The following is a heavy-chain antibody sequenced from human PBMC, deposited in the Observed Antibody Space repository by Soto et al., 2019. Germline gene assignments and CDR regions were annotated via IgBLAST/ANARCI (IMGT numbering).Heavy chain of an antibody. CDR3: VKAGKFKAFDV. J-gene: IGHJ3*01. V-gene: IGHV3-43*01. Sequence: GSLRLSCVASGLNLIDYTMHWVRQVPGKGLEWVSLISWNGDSSDYADSVKSRFTISRDNTKNSLYLQMNSLKTDDTALYFCVKAGKFKAFDVWGQGTLVTVSS. D-gene: IGHD1-26*01. CDR2: ISWNGDSS. CDR1: GLNLIDYT.